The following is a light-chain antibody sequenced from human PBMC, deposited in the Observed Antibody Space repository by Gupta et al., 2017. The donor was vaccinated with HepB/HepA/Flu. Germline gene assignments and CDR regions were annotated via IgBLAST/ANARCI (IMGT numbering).Light chain of an antibody. CDR3: QSADSSGTYVV. J-gene: IGLJ2*01. CDR2: KES. V-gene: IGLV3-25*03. CDR1: ALPKQY. Sequence: SYELTQPPSVSVSPGQTARITCPGDALPKQYAYWYQQRPGQAPILVMYKESERPSGIPERFSGSDSGTAVTLTISGVQAEDEADYYCQSADSSGTYVVFGGGTKLTVL.